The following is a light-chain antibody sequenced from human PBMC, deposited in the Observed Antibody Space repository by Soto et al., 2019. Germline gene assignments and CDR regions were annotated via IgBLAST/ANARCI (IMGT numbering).Light chain of an antibody. J-gene: IGKJ5*01. CDR1: QGISTL. V-gene: IGKV3-20*01. CDR2: GAS. CDR3: QQYGSSPIT. Sequence: EIVLTQSPATLSVSPGERATLFCRASQGISTLLAWYQQKPGQAPSLLIYGASSRATGIPARFSGSGSGTDFTLTITPLEPEDFAVYFCQQYGSSPITFGQGT.